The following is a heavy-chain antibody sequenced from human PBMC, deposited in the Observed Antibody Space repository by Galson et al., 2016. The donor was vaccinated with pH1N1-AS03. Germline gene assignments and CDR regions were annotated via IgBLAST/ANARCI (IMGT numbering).Heavy chain of an antibody. CDR2: IYPGDSYT. Sequence: QSGAEVKKPGESLKISCKGSGSSFTHYWIGWVRQMPGKGLEWMGIIYPGDSYTRYSPSFQGQVTISSDKSITTAYLQWSNLKASDTAMYYCARHRLSVTHSFSTRGIDVWGKGTTVTASS. D-gene: IGHD5/OR15-5a*01. CDR3: ARHRLSVTHSFSTRGIDV. V-gene: IGHV5-51*01. CDR1: GSSFTHYW. J-gene: IGHJ6*04.